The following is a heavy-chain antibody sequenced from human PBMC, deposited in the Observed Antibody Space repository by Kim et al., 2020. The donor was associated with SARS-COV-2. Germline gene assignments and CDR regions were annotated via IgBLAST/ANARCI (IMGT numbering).Heavy chain of an antibody. Sequence: ASVKVSCKASGYTFTSYAMHWVRQAPGQRLEWMGWINAGNGNAKYSQKFQGRVTITRDTSASTAYMELSSLRSEDTAVYYCASSTSSHYYYGMDVWGQGTTVTVSS. J-gene: IGHJ6*02. CDR1: GYTFTSYA. CDR3: ASSTSSHYYYGMDV. V-gene: IGHV1-3*01. CDR2: INAGNGNA. D-gene: IGHD2-2*01.